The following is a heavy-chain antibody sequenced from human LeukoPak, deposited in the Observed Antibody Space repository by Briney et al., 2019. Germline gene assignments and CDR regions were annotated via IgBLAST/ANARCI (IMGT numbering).Heavy chain of an antibody. Sequence: SETLSLTCAVYGGSFSGYYWSWIRQPPGKGLEWIGEINHSGSTNYNPSLKSRVTISVDTSKNQFSLKLSSVTAADTAVYYCARGRRVAVVAAGKWFDPWGQGTLVTVSS. CDR1: GGSFSGYY. J-gene: IGHJ5*02. CDR3: ARGRRVAVVAAGKWFDP. V-gene: IGHV4-34*01. D-gene: IGHD2-15*01. CDR2: INHSGST.